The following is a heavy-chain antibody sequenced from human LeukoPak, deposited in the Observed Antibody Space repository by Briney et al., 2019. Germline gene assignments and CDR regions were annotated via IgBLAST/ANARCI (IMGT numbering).Heavy chain of an antibody. CDR2: IDSSGTKT. J-gene: IGHJ4*02. D-gene: IGHD6-6*01. CDR3: AKGSSSSRPYYFDY. CDR1: GFTFSSYT. Sequence: GGSLRLSCAASGFTFSSYTMSWVRQAPGKGLAWVSGIDSSGTKTTYADSVKGRFTISRDNSKNTLYLQMDSLRAEDAAVYYCAKGSSSSRPYYFDYWGQGTLVTVSS. V-gene: IGHV3-23*05.